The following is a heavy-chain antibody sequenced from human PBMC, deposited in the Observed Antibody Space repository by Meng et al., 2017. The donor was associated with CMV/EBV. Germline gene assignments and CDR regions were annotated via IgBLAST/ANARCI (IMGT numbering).Heavy chain of an antibody. CDR1: GDTFSKYV. D-gene: IGHD3-3*01. J-gene: IGHJ6*02. CDR2: IIPMRATT. Sequence: SVKVSCKASGDTFSKYVTSWVRQVPGQGLEWMGGIIPMRATTNYAQRFQGRVTITADKSTATVYMELSSLRSEDTAVYYCARDFTYYDFWSGYLSETRNYYYGMDVWGQGTTVTVSS. V-gene: IGHV1-69*10. CDR3: ARDFTYYDFWSGYLSETRNYYYGMDV.